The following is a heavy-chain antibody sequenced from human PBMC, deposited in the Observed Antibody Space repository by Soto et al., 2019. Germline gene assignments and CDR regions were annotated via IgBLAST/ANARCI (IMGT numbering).Heavy chain of an antibody. Sequence: EVQLVESGGGLVQPGGSLRLSCAASGFTFGSYWMSWVRQAPGKGLVWLATIQMDASEKKYVDSVKGRFTMSRDNAKNSLYLQVGSVRADYTAVYYGARDSGYGTGASGNHDRDYRGHGTLVTVSS. J-gene: IGHJ4*01. CDR1: GFTFGSYW. CDR3: ARDSGYGTGASGNHDRDY. V-gene: IGHV3-7*01. D-gene: IGHD3-10*01. CDR2: IQMDASEK.